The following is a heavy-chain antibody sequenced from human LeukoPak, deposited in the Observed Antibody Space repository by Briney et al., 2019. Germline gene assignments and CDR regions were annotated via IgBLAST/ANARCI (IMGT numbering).Heavy chain of an antibody. CDR1: GFPFTIYA. CDR3: AKRGNPTVGHHYLDV. D-gene: IGHD1-1*01. J-gene: IGHJ6*03. Sequence: GGSLRLSCAASGFPFTIYAMSWVRQAPGKGLEWVSAISGSGGSTYYADSVKGRFTISRDNSKNTLYLQMNSLSAEDTAVYYCAKRGNPTVGHHYLDVWGKGTTVSVSS. CDR2: ISGSGGST. V-gene: IGHV3-23*01.